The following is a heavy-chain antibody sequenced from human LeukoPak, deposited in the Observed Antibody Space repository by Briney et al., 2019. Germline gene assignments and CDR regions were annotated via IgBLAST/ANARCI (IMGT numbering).Heavy chain of an antibody. CDR3: ISYYDSSGCYYPTDY. Sequence: GGSLRLSCAASGFTFSGSTMHWVRQASGKGLEWVGRIRNEANSYATAYAASVKDRFTISRDDSQNTAYLQMNSLKTDDTAVYYCISYYDSSGCYYPTDYWGQGTLVTVSS. V-gene: IGHV3-73*01. CDR1: GFTFSGST. J-gene: IGHJ4*02. CDR2: IRNEANSYAT. D-gene: IGHD3-22*01.